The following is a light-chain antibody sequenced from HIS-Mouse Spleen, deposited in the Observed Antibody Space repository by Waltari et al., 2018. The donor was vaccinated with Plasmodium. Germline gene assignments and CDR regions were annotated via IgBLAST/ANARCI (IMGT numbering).Light chain of an antibody. Sequence: ELVMTQSPATLSVSPGERATLSCRASQSFSSNLAWYQQKPGQAPRLLIYGASTRATGIPVRFSGSGSGTEFTLTISSLQSEDFAVYYCQQYNNWSFTFGPGTKVDIK. CDR1: QSFSSN. J-gene: IGKJ3*01. CDR2: GAS. CDR3: QQYNNWSFT. V-gene: IGKV3-15*01.